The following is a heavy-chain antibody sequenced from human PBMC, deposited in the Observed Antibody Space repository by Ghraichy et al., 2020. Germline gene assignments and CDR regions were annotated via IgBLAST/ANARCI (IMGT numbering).Heavy chain of an antibody. V-gene: IGHV3-11*01. CDR3: AIGTPFGVRTRFNH. J-gene: IGHJ1*01. CDR1: GFAFSDYH. D-gene: IGHD3-3*01. CDR2: ISSRSSTI. Sequence: GGSLRLSCAASGFAFSDYHMSWVRQAPGKGLEWVSYISSRSSTIKYVDSAKGRFTISRDNVKNSLYLEMNNMRLEDTAVYYCAIGTPFGVRTRFNHWGQGTLVTVAS.